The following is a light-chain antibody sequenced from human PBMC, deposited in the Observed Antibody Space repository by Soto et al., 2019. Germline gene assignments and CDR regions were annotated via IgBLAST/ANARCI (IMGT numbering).Light chain of an antibody. J-gene: IGLJ2*01. CDR1: SSNTGTNS. Sequence: QPVLTQPPSASGTPGQRVTISCSESSSNTGTNSVHWYQHLPGAAPKLLIYSNNQRPSGVPDRFSGSKSGSSASLAISGPQSEDEADYYCAAWDDSLNGVVFGGGTKLTVL. V-gene: IGLV1-44*01. CDR3: AAWDDSLNGVV. CDR2: SNN.